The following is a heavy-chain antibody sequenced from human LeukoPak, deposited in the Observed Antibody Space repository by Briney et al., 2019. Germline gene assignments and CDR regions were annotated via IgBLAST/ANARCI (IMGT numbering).Heavy chain of an antibody. V-gene: IGHV3-30*02. CDR2: IRYDGSIK. CDR1: GFTFSNSW. CDR3: AKDLTIAASVGCFDI. D-gene: IGHD6-13*01. J-gene: IGHJ3*02. Sequence: GGSLRLSCVASGFTFSNSWMTWVRQAPGKGLEWVAFIRYDGSIKYFADSVKGRFTISRDNSKNTLYLQMNSLRAEDTAVYYCAKDLTIAASVGCFDIWGQGTMVTVSS.